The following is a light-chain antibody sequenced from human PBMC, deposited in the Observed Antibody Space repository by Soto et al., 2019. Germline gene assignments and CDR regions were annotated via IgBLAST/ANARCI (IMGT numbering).Light chain of an antibody. CDR1: SGSIASNY. V-gene: IGLV6-57*04. Sequence: NFMLTQPHSVSESPGKTVTISCTRSSGSIASNYVQWYQQRPGSAPTPVIYEDNERPSGVPDRFSGSIDSSSNSASLTISGLKYDDEADYYCQSYHSGNVVFGGGTKVTVL. CDR3: QSYHSGNVV. J-gene: IGLJ2*01. CDR2: EDN.